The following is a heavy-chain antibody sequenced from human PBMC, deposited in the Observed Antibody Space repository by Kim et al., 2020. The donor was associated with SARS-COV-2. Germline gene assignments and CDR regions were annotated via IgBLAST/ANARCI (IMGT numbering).Heavy chain of an antibody. V-gene: IGHV4-4*07. CDR3: ARESGSDRYLDD. D-gene: IGHD1-26*01. J-gene: IGHJ4*02. Sequence: SETLSLTCTVSDGSISTYYWTWIRQPAGKGLEWIGRIYTRGSSNYNPSVKSRVTMSVDTSKNQFSLNLSSVTAADTAVYYCARESGSDRYLDDWGQGTLVTVSS. CDR2: IYTRGSS. CDR1: DGSISTYY.